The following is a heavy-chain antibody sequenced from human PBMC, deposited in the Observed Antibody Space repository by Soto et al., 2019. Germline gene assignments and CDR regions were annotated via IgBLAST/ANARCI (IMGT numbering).Heavy chain of an antibody. CDR1: GFTFSSYG. CDR3: ATPVDYYDSSGYYFGY. J-gene: IGHJ4*02. V-gene: IGHV3-30*03. D-gene: IGHD3-22*01. Sequence: QVQLVESGGGVVQPERSLRLSCAASGFTFSSYGMHWVRQAPGKGLEWVAVISYDGSNKYYADSVKGRFTISRDNSKNTLYLQMNSLRAEDTAVYYCATPVDYYDSSGYYFGYWGQGTLVTVSS. CDR2: ISYDGSNK.